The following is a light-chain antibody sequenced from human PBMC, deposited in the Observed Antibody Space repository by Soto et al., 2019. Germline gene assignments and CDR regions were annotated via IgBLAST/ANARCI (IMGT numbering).Light chain of an antibody. Sequence: EKVMTQSPATLSVSTGERATLSCRASQNVNSNLVWYQQKTGQAPRLLIYGASTRATGIPARFSGSASGTEFTLTISSLQSEDFAVYYCQQCDDWPLSFGGGTKVEIK. CDR2: GAS. CDR3: QQCDDWPLS. CDR1: QNVNSN. J-gene: IGKJ4*01. V-gene: IGKV3-15*01.